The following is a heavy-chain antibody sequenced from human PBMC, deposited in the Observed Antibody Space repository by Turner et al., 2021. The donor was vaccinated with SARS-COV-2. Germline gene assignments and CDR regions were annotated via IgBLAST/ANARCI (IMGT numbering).Heavy chain of an antibody. V-gene: IGHV4-39*01. J-gene: IGHJ4*02. CDR3: ARHAMEFGPYDFDY. D-gene: IGHD3-10*01. Sequence: QLQLQESGPGLVKPSETLSLTCPVSGGSITSSSYYWGWIRQPPGKGLEWIGIIFYSGTTYYNPSLTSRVTISEDTSRNQFSLKLSSVTAAETAVYYCARHAMEFGPYDFDYWGQGTLVTVSS. CDR1: GGSITSSSYY. CDR2: IFYSGTT.